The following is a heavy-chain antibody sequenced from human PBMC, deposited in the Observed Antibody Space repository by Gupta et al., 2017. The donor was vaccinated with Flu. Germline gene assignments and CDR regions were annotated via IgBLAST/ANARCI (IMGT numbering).Heavy chain of an antibody. Sequence: EVQLVESGGALVRPGESLKLSCAVSGLNMIDYELNWVRQTPGKGPEWISYMSGRGDSVAYADSVRGRFTISRDNAKNSLFLQLNSLRVDDTAVYYCALLGNSHFAFDFWGRGTTVNVSS. CDR1: GLNMIDYE. V-gene: IGHV3-48*03. CDR3: ALLGNSHFAFDF. D-gene: IGHD7-27*01. CDR2: MSGRGDSV. J-gene: IGHJ3*01.